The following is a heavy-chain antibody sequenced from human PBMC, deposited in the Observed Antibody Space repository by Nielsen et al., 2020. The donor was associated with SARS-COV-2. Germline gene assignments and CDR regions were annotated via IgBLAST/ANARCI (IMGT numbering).Heavy chain of an antibody. J-gene: IGHJ6*02. D-gene: IGHD6-19*01. CDR3: ARIAFGYSSGWYYYYGMDV. CDR1: GYSFTSYW. CDR2: IYPGDSDT. Sequence: GESLKISCKGSGYSFTSYWIGWVRQMPGKGLEWMGIIYPGDSDTRYSPSFQGQVTISADKSISTAYLQWSSLKASDTAMYYCARIAFGYSSGWYYYYGMDVWGQGTTVTVSS. V-gene: IGHV5-51*01.